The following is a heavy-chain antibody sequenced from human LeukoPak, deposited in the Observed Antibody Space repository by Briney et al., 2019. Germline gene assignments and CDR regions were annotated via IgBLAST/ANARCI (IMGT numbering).Heavy chain of an antibody. CDR2: INPNSGGT. D-gene: IGHD2-21*01. J-gene: IGHJ4*02. Sequence: GASVKVSCKASGYTFTGYYMHWVRQAPGQGLGWMGWINPNSGGTNYAQKFQGRVTMTRDTSISTAYMELSRLRSDDTAVYYCARDRGEIGDYFDYWGQGTLVTVSS. CDR1: GYTFTGYY. CDR3: ARDRGEIGDYFDY. V-gene: IGHV1-2*02.